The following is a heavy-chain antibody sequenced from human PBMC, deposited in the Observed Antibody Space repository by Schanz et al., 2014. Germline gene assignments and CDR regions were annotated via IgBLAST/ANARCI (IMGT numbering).Heavy chain of an antibody. J-gene: IGHJ3*02. V-gene: IGHV3-23*03. Sequence: EVQLLESGGGLVQPGGSLRLSCAASGFTFSAYAMTWVRQIPGKGLEWVSFVHPGGSTYYPDSVKGRFTISRDSSKNTLYLQMNSLRPEDTAVYYCAKGRFGELSAFDIWGQGTMVTVSS. D-gene: IGHD3-10*01. CDR3: AKGRFGELSAFDI. CDR2: FVHPGGST. CDR1: GFTFSAYA.